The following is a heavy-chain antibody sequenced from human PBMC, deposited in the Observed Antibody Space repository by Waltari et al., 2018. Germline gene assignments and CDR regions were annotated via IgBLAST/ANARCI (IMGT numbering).Heavy chain of an antibody. V-gene: IGHV4-61*02. CDR1: GGSISTLNFY. J-gene: IGHJ6*02. CDR2: IYRSGVT. CDR3: AVSPDTATSRAAFHF. D-gene: IGHD5-18*01. Sequence: QVQLQESGPGLAKASQTLSLTCDVSGGSISTLNFYWSWIRQPAGKGLEWIGRIYRSGVTDYNPSLRGRATMFLDMSKNQFSLTVDSLIAADTAVYYCAVSPDTATSRAAFHFWGPGTTVSVSS.